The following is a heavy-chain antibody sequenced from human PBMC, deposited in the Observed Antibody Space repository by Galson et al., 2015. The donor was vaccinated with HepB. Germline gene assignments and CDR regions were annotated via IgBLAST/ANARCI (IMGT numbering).Heavy chain of an antibody. Sequence: ETLSLTCTVSGGSISSYYWSWIRQPAGKGLEWIGRIYTSGSTNYNPSLKSRVTMSVDTSKNQFSLKLSSVTAADTAVYYCARDARGSSGWQHYYYYGMDVWGQGATVTVSS. V-gene: IGHV4-4*07. CDR1: GGSISSYY. CDR2: IYTSGST. CDR3: ARDARGSSGWQHYYYYGMDV. D-gene: IGHD6-19*01. J-gene: IGHJ6*02.